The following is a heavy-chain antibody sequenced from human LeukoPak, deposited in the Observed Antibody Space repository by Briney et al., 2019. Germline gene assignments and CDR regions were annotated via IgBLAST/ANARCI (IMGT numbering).Heavy chain of an antibody. V-gene: IGHV4-61*02. J-gene: IGHJ4*02. D-gene: IGHD3-10*01. CDR2: IYTSGST. CDR3: ARGKFYGSGSSLDY. CDR1: GGSISSGSYY. Sequence: SETLSLTCTVSGGSISSGSYYWSWIRQPAGKGLEWIGRIYTSGSTNYNPSLKSRVTISVDTSKNQFSLKLSSVTAADTAVYYCARGKFYGSGSSLDYWGQGTLVTVSS.